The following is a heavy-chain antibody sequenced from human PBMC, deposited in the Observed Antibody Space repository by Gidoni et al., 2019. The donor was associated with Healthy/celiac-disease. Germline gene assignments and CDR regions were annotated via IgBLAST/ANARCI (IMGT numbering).Heavy chain of an antibody. CDR2: IRSKANSYAT. CDR1: GSSFSGSA. J-gene: IGHJ4*02. D-gene: IGHD1-26*01. Sequence: EVQLVELGGGLVQPGGSLNLSCAPFGSSFSGSALHWVRQAPGKGLEWVGRIRSKANSYATAYAASVKGRFTISRDDSKNTAYLQMNSLKTEDTAVYYCTRRSGSYGQDYWGQGTLVTVSS. CDR3: TRRSGSYGQDY. V-gene: IGHV3-73*01.